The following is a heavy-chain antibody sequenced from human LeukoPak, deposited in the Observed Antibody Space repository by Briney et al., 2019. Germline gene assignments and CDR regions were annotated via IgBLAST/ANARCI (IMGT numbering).Heavy chain of an antibody. CDR3: ARQEARNYYYEGLDY. D-gene: IGHD3-22*01. CDR1: GFTFSSYW. CDR2: ITSSSSYI. J-gene: IGHJ4*02. V-gene: IGHV3-21*01. Sequence: PGGSLRLSCAASGFTFSSYWMSWVRQAPGKGLEWVSSITSSSSYIYYADSVKGRFTISRDNSKNTVYLHMNSLRPSDTAIYFCARQEARNYYYEGLDYWGQGNLVTVSS.